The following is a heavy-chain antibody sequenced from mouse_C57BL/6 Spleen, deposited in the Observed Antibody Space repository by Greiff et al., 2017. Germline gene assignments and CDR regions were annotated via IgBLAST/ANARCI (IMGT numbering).Heavy chain of an antibody. Sequence: QVQLKQPGAELVMPGASVKLSCKASGYTFTSYWMHWVKQRPGQGLEWIGEIDPSDSYTNYNQKFKGKSTLTVDKSSSTAYMQLSSLTSEDSAVYYCARSNLGDAMDYWGQGTSVTVSS. D-gene: IGHD4-1*01. J-gene: IGHJ4*01. V-gene: IGHV1-69*01. CDR2: IDPSDSYT. CDR1: GYTFTSYW. CDR3: ARSNLGDAMDY.